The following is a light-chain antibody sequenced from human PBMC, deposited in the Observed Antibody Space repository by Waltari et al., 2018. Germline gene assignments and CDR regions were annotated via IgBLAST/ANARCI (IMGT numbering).Light chain of an antibody. CDR2: GAS. Sequence: EIVLTQPPGTLSLSLGERATVSCRASQSVSRDLAWYQQNPVQAPSLLIYGASTRATGIPDRFSGSGSGTEFSLTISRLEPDDFAVYYCQHYLRLPVTFGQGTTVEI. J-gene: IGKJ1*01. CDR3: QHYLRLPVT. V-gene: IGKV3-20*01. CDR1: QSVSRD.